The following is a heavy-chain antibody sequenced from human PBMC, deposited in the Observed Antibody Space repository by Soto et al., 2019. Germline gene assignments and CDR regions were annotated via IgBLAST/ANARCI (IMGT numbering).Heavy chain of an antibody. J-gene: IGHJ4*02. Sequence: QVQLVESGGGVVQPGRSLRLSCAASGFTFSSYGMHRVRQAPGKGLEWVAVIWYDGSNKYYADSVKGRFTISRDNSKNTLYLQMNSLRAEDTAVYYCARDTVRGVITYWGQGTLVTVSS. V-gene: IGHV3-33*01. D-gene: IGHD3-10*01. CDR3: ARDTVRGVITY. CDR2: IWYDGSNK. CDR1: GFTFSSYG.